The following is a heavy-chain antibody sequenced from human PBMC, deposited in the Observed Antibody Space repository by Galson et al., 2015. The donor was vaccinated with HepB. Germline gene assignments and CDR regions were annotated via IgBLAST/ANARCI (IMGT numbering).Heavy chain of an antibody. CDR3: AKLGGSRAHLKRAYYYYGMDV. V-gene: IGHV3-30*18. CDR1: GFTFSSYG. J-gene: IGHJ6*02. Sequence: SLRLSCAASGFTFSSYGMHWVRQAPGKGLEWVAVISYDGSNKYYADSVKGRFTISRDNSKNTLYLQMNSMRAEDTAVYYCAKLGGSRAHLKRAYYYYGMDVWGQGTTVTVSS. D-gene: IGHD2-15*01. CDR2: ISYDGSNK.